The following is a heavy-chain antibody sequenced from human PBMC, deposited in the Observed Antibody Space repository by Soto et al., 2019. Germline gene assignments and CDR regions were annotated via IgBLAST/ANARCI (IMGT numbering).Heavy chain of an antibody. V-gene: IGHV3-53*04. CDR1: GFTVSSNY. CDR3: ARVPTADSLYYYYYMDV. J-gene: IGHJ6*03. Sequence: EVQLVESGGGLVQPGGSLRLSCAASGFTVSSNYMSWVRQAPGKGLEWVSVIYSGGSTYYADSVKGRFTISRHNSKNTLYLQMNSLRGEDTAVYYCARVPTADSLYYYYYMDVWGKGTTVTVSS. D-gene: IGHD4-4*01. CDR2: IYSGGST.